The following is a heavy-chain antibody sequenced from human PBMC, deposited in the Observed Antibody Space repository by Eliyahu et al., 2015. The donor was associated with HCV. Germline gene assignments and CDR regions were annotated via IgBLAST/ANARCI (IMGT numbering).Heavy chain of an antibody. Sequence: QVQLVQSGAEVKKPGASVKVSCKASGYTFTSYAMHWVRQAPGQRLEWMGWINAGNGNTKYSQKFQGRVTITRDTSASTAYMELSSLRSEDTAVYYCARLSGWYEGGAFDIWGQGTMVTVSS. CDR2: INAGNGNT. CDR3: ARLSGWYEGGAFDI. V-gene: IGHV1-3*01. CDR1: GYTFTSYA. J-gene: IGHJ3*02. D-gene: IGHD6-19*01.